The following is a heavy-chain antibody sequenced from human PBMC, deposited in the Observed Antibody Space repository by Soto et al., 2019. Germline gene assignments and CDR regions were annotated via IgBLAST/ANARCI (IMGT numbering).Heavy chain of an antibody. CDR1: GYTFASYA. J-gene: IGHJ4*02. CDR3: ARDPPPPDY. Sequence: QVQLVQSGAEVKKPGASVKVSCKASGYTFASYAISWMRQAPGQGLEWMGWISAYNGNTNYAQKLQGRVTMTTDTSPSTAYRELRSLRSDDTAVYYCARDPPPPDYWGQGTLVTVSS. V-gene: IGHV1-18*01. CDR2: ISAYNGNT.